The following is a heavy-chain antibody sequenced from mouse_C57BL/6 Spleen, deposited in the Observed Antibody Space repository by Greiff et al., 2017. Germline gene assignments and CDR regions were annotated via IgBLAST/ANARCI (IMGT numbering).Heavy chain of an antibody. J-gene: IGHJ4*01. CDR3: ARSQPYAMDY. Sequence: EVQLQQSGPVLVKPGASVKMSCQASGYTFTDYYMNWVKQSHGKSLEWIGVINPYNGGTSYNQKFKGKATLTVDKSSSTAYMELNSLTSEDSAVYYCARSQPYAMDYWGQGTSVTVSS. D-gene: IGHD6-1*01. V-gene: IGHV1-19*01. CDR2: INPYNGGT. CDR1: GYTFTDYY.